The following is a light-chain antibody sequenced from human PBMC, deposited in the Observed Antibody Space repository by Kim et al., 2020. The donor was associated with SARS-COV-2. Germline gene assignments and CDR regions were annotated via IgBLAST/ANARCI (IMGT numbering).Light chain of an antibody. CDR2: EDN. V-gene: IGLV6-57*03. CDR3: QSYDSSSWV. Sequence: GKTVAISCTRSRSSIASNYVQWYQQRPGSAPTPVIYEDNQRPSGVPDRFSGSIDSSSNSASLTISGLKTEDEADYYCQSYDSSSWVFGGGTQLTVL. CDR1: RSSIASNY. J-gene: IGLJ3*02.